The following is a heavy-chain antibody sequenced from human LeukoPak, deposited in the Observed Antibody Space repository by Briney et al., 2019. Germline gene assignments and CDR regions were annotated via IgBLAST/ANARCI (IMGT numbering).Heavy chain of an antibody. D-gene: IGHD3/OR15-3a*01. CDR3: ARAPGWDWELDY. J-gene: IGHJ4*02. Sequence: GGSLRLSCAASGFTFSSYSMNWVRQAPGKGLEWVSSISSSSSYIYYADSVKGRFTISRDNAKNSLYLQMNSLRAEDTAVYYCARAPGWDWELDYWGQGTLVTVSS. CDR1: GFTFSSYS. V-gene: IGHV3-21*01. CDR2: ISSSSSYI.